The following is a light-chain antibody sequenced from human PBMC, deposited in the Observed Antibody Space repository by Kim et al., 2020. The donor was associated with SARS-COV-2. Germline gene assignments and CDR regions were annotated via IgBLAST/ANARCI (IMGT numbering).Light chain of an antibody. CDR3: QVWDSSSDHRV. J-gene: IGLJ3*02. CDR1: NIGSKS. CDR2: YDT. Sequence: SYVLTQPPSVSVAPGKTARITCGGNNIGSKSVHWYQQKPGQAPVLVIYYDTDRPSGILERFSGSNSGNTPTLTIRRVEAGDKADYYFQVWDSSSDHRVFGGGNQRTVL. V-gene: IGLV3-21*04.